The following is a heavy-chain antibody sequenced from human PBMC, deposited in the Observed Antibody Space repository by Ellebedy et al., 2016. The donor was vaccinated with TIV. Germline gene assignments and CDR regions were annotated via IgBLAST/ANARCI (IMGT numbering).Heavy chain of an antibody. J-gene: IGHJ4*02. D-gene: IGHD3-3*01. CDR1: GGSFSGYY. CDR2: INHSGST. CDR3: ARGGRITIFGVVNLFDY. Sequence: MPSETLSLTCAVYGGSFSGYYWSWIRQPPGKGLEWIGEINHSGSTNYNPSLKSRVTISVDTSKNQFSLKLSSVTAADTAVYYCARGGRITIFGVVNLFDYWGQGTLVTVSS. V-gene: IGHV4-34*01.